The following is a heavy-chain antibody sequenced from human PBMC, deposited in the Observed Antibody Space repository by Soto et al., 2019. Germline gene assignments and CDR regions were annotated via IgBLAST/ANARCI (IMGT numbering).Heavy chain of an antibody. V-gene: IGHV3-23*01. CDR2: ISGSGGST. D-gene: IGHD4-17*01. J-gene: IGHJ3*02. Sequence: EVQLLESGGGLVQPGGSLRLSCAASGFTFSSYAMSWVRQAPGKGLEWVSAISGSGGSTYYADSVKGRFTISRDNSKNTLYLQMNSLRSEDTAVYYCAKRDYGDEGAYDIWGQGTMVTVSS. CDR3: AKRDYGDEGAYDI. CDR1: GFTFSSYA.